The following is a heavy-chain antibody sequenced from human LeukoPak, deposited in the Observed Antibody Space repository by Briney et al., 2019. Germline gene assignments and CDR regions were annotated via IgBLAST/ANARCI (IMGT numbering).Heavy chain of an antibody. D-gene: IGHD3-22*01. CDR2: IKQGGSET. Sequence: GGSLRFSCAASGFTFSTSWMTWVRQAPGKGLEWVANIKQGGSETYYVDSVKGRFTISRDNAKNSLYLQMNSLRAEDTAVYHCARKLYYYDSSAAGWFDPWGQGTLVTVSS. CDR3: ARKLYYYDSSAAGWFDP. CDR1: GFTFSTSW. J-gene: IGHJ5*02. V-gene: IGHV3-7*01.